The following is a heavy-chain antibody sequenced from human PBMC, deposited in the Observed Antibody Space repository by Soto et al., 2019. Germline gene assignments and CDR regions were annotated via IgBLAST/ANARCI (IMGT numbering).Heavy chain of an antibody. CDR3: ARRVLRFLMGNWFDP. Sequence: QLQLQESGPGLVKPSETLSLTCTVSGGSISSSSYYWGWIRQPPGKGLEWIGSIYYSGSTYYNPSLKSRVTISVDTSKNQFSLKLSSVTAADTAVYYCARRVLRFLMGNWFDPWGQGTLVTVSS. J-gene: IGHJ5*02. D-gene: IGHD3-3*01. V-gene: IGHV4-39*01. CDR1: GGSISSSSYY. CDR2: IYYSGST.